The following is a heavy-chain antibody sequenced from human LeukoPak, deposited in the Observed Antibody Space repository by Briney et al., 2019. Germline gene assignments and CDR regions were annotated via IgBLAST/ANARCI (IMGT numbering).Heavy chain of an antibody. Sequence: SETLSLTCTVSGGSISSYYWSWIRQPAGKGLEWIGRIYTSGSTNYNPSLKSRVTMSIGTSKNQFSLKLSSVTAADTAVYYCARLDPHSGHTNYFDHWGQGTLVTVPS. CDR2: IYTSGST. J-gene: IGHJ4*02. CDR3: ARLDPHSGHTNYFDH. D-gene: IGHD1-26*01. CDR1: GGSISSYY. V-gene: IGHV4-4*07.